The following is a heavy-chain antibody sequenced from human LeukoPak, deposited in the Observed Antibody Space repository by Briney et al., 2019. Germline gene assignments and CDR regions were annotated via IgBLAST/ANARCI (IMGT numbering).Heavy chain of an antibody. CDR1: GYTFTSYG. V-gene: IGHV1-18*01. J-gene: IGHJ4*02. CDR3: ARDDCSGGGCYSGDY. CDR2: ISAYNGNT. Sequence: ASVKVSCKASGYTFTSYGISWVRQAPGQGLEWMGWISAYNGNTNYAQKFQGRVTMTTDTSTSTAYMEPRSLRSDDTAVYYCARDDCSGGGCYSGDYWGQGTLVTVSS. D-gene: IGHD2-15*01.